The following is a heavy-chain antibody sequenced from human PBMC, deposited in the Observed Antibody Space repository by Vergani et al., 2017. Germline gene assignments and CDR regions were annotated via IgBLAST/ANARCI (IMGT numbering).Heavy chain of an antibody. D-gene: IGHD1-26*01. CDR3: ARDRLRYSGSPPQKXIDY. V-gene: IGHV4-34*01. J-gene: IGHJ4*02. CDR1: GGSFSGYY. CDR2: INHSGST. Sequence: QVQLQQWGAGLLKPSETLSLTCAVYGGSFSGYYWSWIRQPPGKGLEWIGEINHSGSTNYNPSLKSRVTISVDTSKNQFSLKLSSVTAADTAVYYCARDRLRYSGSPPQKXIDYWGQGTLVTVSS.